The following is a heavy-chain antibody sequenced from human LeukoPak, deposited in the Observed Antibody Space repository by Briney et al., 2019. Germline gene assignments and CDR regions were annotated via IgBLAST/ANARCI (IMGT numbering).Heavy chain of an antibody. CDR2: ISYNSGSI. CDR3: AKVGPVSSYGFGFFNY. J-gene: IGHJ4*02. V-gene: IGHV3-9*01. CDR1: GFTFDDYA. D-gene: IGHD5-18*01. Sequence: SLRHSCAASGFTFDDYAMHWVRQAPGKGLEWVSGISYNSGSINYAESVKGRFTISRDNAKNSLYLQMNSLTVEDTALYYCAKVGPVSSYGFGFFNYWGRGTLVTVSS.